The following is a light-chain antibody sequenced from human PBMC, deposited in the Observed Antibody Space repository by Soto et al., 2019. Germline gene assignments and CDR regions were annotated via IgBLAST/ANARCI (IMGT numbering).Light chain of an antibody. J-gene: IGLJ1*01. Sequence: QSALTQPPSASGSPGQSVTISCTGASSDVGGYDSVSWYQQHPGKAPKLMIYEVYKRPSGVPDRFSGSKSGNTASLTVSGLQADDEADYYCSSYTTSYFYVFGPGTKLTVL. CDR2: EVY. CDR1: SSDVGGYDS. CDR3: SSYTTSYFYV. V-gene: IGLV2-8*01.